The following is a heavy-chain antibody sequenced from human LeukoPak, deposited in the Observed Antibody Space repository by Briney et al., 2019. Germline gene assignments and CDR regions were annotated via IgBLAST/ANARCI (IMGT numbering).Heavy chain of an antibody. J-gene: IGHJ4*02. Sequence: TGGSLRLSCAASGFTFSSYGMHWVRQAPGKGLEWVAVISYDGSNKYYADSVKGRFTISRDNSKNTLYLQMNSLRAEDTAVYYCAKNGGRGIENYSWGTFDYWGQGTLVTVSS. CDR2: ISYDGSNK. V-gene: IGHV3-30*18. CDR1: GFTFSSYG. D-gene: IGHD1-7*01. CDR3: AKNGGRGIENYSWGTFDY.